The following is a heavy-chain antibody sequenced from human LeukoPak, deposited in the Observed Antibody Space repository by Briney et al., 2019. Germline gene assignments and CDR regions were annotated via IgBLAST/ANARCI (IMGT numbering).Heavy chain of an antibody. D-gene: IGHD6-19*01. Sequence: GGSLRLSCAVSGFTFSSCWMSWVRQAPGKGLEWVANIKPDRSEKFYVDSVKGRFTISRDNAENSLYLDMSSLRAEDTAVYYCARNAGWVSDYWGQGTLVTVSS. J-gene: IGHJ4*02. CDR1: GFTFSSCW. CDR3: ARNAGWVSDY. CDR2: IKPDRSEK. V-gene: IGHV3-7*04.